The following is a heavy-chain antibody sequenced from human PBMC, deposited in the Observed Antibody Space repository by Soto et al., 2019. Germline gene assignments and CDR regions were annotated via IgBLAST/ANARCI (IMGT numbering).Heavy chain of an antibody. CDR3: AKGGEYQLLSLYFDY. V-gene: IGHV3-30*18. D-gene: IGHD2-2*01. CDR1: GFIFSSYG. J-gene: IGHJ4*02. CDR2: ISYDGSSK. Sequence: QVQLVESGGGVVQPGRSLRLSCAASGFIFSSYGMHWVRQAPGKGLEWVAVISYDGSSKYYADSVKGRFTISRDNSENTLHLQMNSLRAEDTAMYYCAKGGEYQLLSLYFDYWGQGSPVTVSS.